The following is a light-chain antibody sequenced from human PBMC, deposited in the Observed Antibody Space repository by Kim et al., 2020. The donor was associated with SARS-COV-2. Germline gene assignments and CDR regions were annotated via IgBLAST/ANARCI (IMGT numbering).Light chain of an antibody. J-gene: IGKJ5*01. CDR2: WAS. CDR1: QSCLYHPNNKDY. Sequence: ANINCKVRQSCLYHPNNKDYLGWYRQKPGQPPKQLIYWASTRESGVPDRFSGSGSGTDFTLTISSLQAEDVAVYYCQQYYSTPLTFGQGTRLEIK. CDR3: QQYYSTPLT. V-gene: IGKV4-1*01.